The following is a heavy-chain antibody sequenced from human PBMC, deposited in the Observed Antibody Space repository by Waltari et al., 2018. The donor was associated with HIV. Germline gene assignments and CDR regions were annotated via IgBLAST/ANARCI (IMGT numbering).Heavy chain of an antibody. J-gene: IGHJ4*02. V-gene: IGHV4-34*01. CDR3: ARAPRGDDSSGYYYDY. CDR1: GGSFSGYY. CDR2: INHSGST. Sequence: QVQLQQWGAGLLKPSETLSLTCAVYGGSFSGYYWSWIRQPPGKGLEWIGEINHSGSTNSNPSLKSRVTISVDTSKNQFSLKLSSVTAADTAVYYCARAPRGDDSSGYYYDYWGQGTLVTVSS. D-gene: IGHD3-22*01.